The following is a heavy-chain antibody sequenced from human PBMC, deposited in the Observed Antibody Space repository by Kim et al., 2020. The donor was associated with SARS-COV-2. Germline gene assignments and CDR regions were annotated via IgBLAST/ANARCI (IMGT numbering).Heavy chain of an antibody. J-gene: IGHJ6*03. CDR2: MNPNSGNT. CDR3: ARGVKVPAAIWISYYYYMDV. D-gene: IGHD2-2*01. CDR1: GYTFTSYD. V-gene: IGHV1-8*01. Sequence: ASVKVSCKASGYTFTSYDINWVRQATGQGLEWMGWMNPNSGNTDYAQKFQGRVTMTRNTSISTAYMELSSLRSEDTAVYYCARGVKVPAAIWISYYYYMDVWGKGTTVTVSS.